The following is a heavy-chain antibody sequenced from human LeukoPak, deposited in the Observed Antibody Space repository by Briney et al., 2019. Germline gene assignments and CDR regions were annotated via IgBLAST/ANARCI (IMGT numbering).Heavy chain of an antibody. CDR2: ISYDGSNK. D-gene: IGHD1-26*01. CDR1: GFTFSSYG. CDR3: AKDLGMEWELPPGGFDY. J-gene: IGHJ4*02. Sequence: PGGSLRLSCAAPGFTFSSYGMHWVRRAPGKGLEWVAVISYDGSNKYYADSVKGRFTISRDNSKNTLYLQMNSLRAEDTAVYYCAKDLGMEWELPPGGFDYWGQGTLVTVSS. V-gene: IGHV3-30*18.